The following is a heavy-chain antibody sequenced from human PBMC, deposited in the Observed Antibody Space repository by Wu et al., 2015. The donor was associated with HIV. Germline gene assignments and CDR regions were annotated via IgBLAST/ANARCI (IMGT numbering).Heavy chain of an antibody. CDR3: ARDELFRVDDAFDM. CDR1: GYTYNTYY. V-gene: IGHV1-2*02. D-gene: IGHD3-10*01. J-gene: IGHJ3*02. Sequence: QVQLVQSGPEVKKPGASVKVSCKASGYTYNTYYMHWVRQAPGQGLEWMGWTNLNTGGTNYAPKFQGRVTMTRDTSISTAYIELSRLTSDDTAVYYCARDELFRVDDAFDMWGQGTLVTVSS. CDR2: TNLNTGGT.